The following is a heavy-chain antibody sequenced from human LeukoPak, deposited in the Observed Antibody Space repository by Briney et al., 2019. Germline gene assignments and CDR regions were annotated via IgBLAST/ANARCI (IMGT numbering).Heavy chain of an antibody. V-gene: IGHV4-39*01. CDR2: IYYSGST. D-gene: IGHD1-1*01. CDR3: ARWNDW. J-gene: IGHJ4*02. Sequence: SETLSLTCTVSGASISSYYWGWIRQPPGKGLEWIGSIYYSGSTYYNPSLKSRVTISVDTSKNQFSLKLSSVTAADTAVYYCARWNDWWGQGTLVTVSS. CDR1: GASISSYY.